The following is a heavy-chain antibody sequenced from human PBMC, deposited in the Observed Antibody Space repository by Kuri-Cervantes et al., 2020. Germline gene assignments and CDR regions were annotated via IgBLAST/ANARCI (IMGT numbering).Heavy chain of an antibody. Sequence: GGSLRLSCAASGFTFSSYWMSWVRQAPGKGLEWVANIKQDGSEKYYVDSVKGRFTISRDNAKNSLYLQMNSLRAEDTAVYYCARGLEDVWGSYPDYWGQGTLVIVSS. CDR2: IKQDGSEK. CDR1: GFTFSSYW. D-gene: IGHD3-16*01. J-gene: IGHJ4*02. V-gene: IGHV3-7*01. CDR3: ARGLEDVWGSYPDY.